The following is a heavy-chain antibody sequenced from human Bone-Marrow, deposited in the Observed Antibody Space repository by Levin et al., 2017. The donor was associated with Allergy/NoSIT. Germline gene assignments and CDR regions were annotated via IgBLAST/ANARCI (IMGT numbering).Heavy chain of an antibody. Sequence: RGSLRLSCAASGFTFSNYWMHWVRQAPGKGLVWVARIHSDGGSTTYADSVKGRFTISRDNAKNTVYLQMNSLRAEDTALYYCARGGIGCFDYWGQGTLVTVSS. V-gene: IGHV3-74*01. CDR3: ARGGIGCFDY. CDR1: GFTFSNYW. J-gene: IGHJ4*02. D-gene: IGHD6-19*01. CDR2: IHSDGGST.